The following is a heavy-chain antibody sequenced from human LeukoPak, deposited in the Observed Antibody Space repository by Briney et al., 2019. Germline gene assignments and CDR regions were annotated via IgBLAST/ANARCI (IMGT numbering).Heavy chain of an antibody. Sequence: GGSLRLSCAASGFTFSSYGMSWVRQAPGKGLEWVSAISGSGGSTYYADSVKGRFTISRDNSKNSLFLQMNSLRAEDTAVYYCARVLRYCSGGNCYSGGLGYMDVWGKGTTVTISS. CDR2: ISGSGGST. D-gene: IGHD2-15*01. CDR1: GFTFSSYG. J-gene: IGHJ6*03. V-gene: IGHV3-23*01. CDR3: ARVLRYCSGGNCYSGGLGYMDV.